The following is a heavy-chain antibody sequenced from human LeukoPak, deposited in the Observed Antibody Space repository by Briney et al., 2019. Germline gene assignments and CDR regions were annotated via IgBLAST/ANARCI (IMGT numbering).Heavy chain of an antibody. V-gene: IGHV3-7*01. D-gene: IGHD2-2*01. CDR1: GFTFSSDW. J-gene: IGHJ4*02. CDR3: ARRYCSSTSCHLDY. CDR2: IKQDGNEK. Sequence: GGSLRLSCVASGFTFSSDWMSWVRQAPGKGLEWVANIKQDGNEKDYVDSVKGRFTISRDNAKNSLYLQMNSLGAEDTAAYYCARRYCSSTSCHLDYWGQGTLVTVSS.